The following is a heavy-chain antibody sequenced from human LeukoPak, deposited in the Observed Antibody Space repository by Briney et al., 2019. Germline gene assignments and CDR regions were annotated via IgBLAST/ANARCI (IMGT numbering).Heavy chain of an antibody. Sequence: SETLSLTCNVSGDPISSHYWSWIRQPPGKGLEWIGYIYYSGSTYYNPSLKSRVTLSVGMSKNQFSLKVSSVTTADTAIYYCARALSSSWYEFDFWGQGTQVTVSS. D-gene: IGHD6-13*01. CDR3: ARALSSSWYEFDF. CDR1: GDPISSHY. J-gene: IGHJ4*02. V-gene: IGHV4-59*11. CDR2: IYYSGST.